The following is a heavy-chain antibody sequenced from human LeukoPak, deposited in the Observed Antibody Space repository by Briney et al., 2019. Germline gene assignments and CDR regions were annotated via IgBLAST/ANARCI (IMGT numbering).Heavy chain of an antibody. CDR3: ATCSEYYYGSGSLRYYFAY. J-gene: IGHJ4*02. CDR2: ISGSGWST. D-gene: IGHD3-10*01. Sequence: GGSLRLSCAASGFTFSSYAMSGVLQAQGKGLEGCSAISGSGWSTYYVDSVKCRFTISRDNSKNTLYLQMNSLSAEQTAVYYCATCSEYYYGSGSLRYYFAYWGQGTLVTVSS. CDR1: GFTFSSYA. V-gene: IGHV3-23*01.